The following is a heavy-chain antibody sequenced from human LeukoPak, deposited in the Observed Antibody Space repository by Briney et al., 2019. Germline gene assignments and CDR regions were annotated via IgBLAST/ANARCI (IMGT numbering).Heavy chain of an antibody. CDR3: ARGPPYCRSTSCYVYFQH. J-gene: IGHJ1*01. CDR1: GGTFSSYA. D-gene: IGHD2-2*01. CDR2: IIPIFGTA. Sequence: SVKVSCKASGGTFSSYAISWVRQAPGQGLEWMGGIIPIFGTANYAQKFQGRVTITADKSTSTAYMELSSLRSEDTAVYYCARGPPYCRSTSCYVYFQHWGQGTLVTVSS. V-gene: IGHV1-69*06.